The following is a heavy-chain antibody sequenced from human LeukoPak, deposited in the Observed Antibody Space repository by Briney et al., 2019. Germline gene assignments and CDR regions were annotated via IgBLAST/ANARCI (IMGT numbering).Heavy chain of an antibody. CDR1: GFIFSSYG. V-gene: IGHV3-33*01. CDR3: ARASINGDELGAFDI. D-gene: IGHD4-17*01. J-gene: IGHJ3*02. Sequence: GRSLRLSCAASGFIFSSYGMHWVRQAPGKGLEWVAVIWYDGSNKYYADSVKGRSTISRDNIKNTLYPQMNSLRAEDTAVYYCARASINGDELGAFDIWGQGTMVTVSS. CDR2: IWYDGSNK.